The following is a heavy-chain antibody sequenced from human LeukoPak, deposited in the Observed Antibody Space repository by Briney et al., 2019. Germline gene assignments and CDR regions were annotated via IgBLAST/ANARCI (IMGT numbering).Heavy chain of an antibody. J-gene: IGHJ4*02. CDR2: INTDESST. V-gene: IGHV3-74*01. CDR1: GFTFSSYW. CDR3: ARDAYSGYDS. Sequence: GGSLRLSCAASGFTFSSYWMHWVRQAPGKGLVWVSRINTDESSTSYADSVKGRFTISRDSAKKTLYLQMNSLRGEDTAVYYCARDAYSGYDSWGQGTLVTVSS. D-gene: IGHD5-12*01.